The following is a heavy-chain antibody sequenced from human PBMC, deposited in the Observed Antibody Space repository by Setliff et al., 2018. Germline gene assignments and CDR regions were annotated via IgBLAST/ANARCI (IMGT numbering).Heavy chain of an antibody. CDR1: GGTFSSYA. CDR2: IIPIFGTA. CDR3: ARGYRGYYNFWSGSQGANWFDP. D-gene: IGHD3-3*01. V-gene: IGHV1-69*13. J-gene: IGHJ5*02. Sequence: SVKVSCKASGGTFSSYAISWVRQAPGQGLEWMGGIIPIFGTANYAQKFQGRVTITADESTSTAYMVLSSLRSEDTAVYYCARGYRGYYNFWSGSQGANWFDPWGQGTLVTVSS.